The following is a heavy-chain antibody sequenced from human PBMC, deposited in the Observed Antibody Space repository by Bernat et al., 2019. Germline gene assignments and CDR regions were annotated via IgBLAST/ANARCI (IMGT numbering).Heavy chain of an antibody. V-gene: IGHV4-31*03. CDR3: ARDVAARGYYFDY. Sequence: QVQLQESGPGLVKPSLTLSLTCTVSGGSISSGGYYWSWIRQHPGKGLEWIGYIYYSGSSYYNPSLKSRVTISVDTSKNQFSLKLSSVTAADTAVYYCARDVAARGYYFDYWGQGTLVTVSS. D-gene: IGHD6-6*01. CDR1: GGSISSGGYY. J-gene: IGHJ4*02. CDR2: IYYSGSS.